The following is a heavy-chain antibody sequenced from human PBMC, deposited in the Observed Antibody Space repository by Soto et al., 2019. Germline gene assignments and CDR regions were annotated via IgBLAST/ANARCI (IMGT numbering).Heavy chain of an antibody. CDR3: ARSVGAYDY. CDR1: GFTFSSHG. D-gene: IGHD1-26*01. CDR2: ISVSGGST. J-gene: IGHJ4*02. V-gene: IGHV3-23*01. Sequence: PGGSLRLSCAASGFTFSSHGFIWARQAAGKGLEWVSGISVSGGSTYYANSVKGRFTISRDNAKNTLYLQMNSLRAEDTAVYYCARSVGAYDYWGQGTLVTVSS.